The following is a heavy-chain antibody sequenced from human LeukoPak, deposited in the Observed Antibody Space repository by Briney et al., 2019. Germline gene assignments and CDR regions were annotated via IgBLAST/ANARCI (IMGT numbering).Heavy chain of an antibody. Sequence: PGGSLRLSCAASGFTFNAFGMNWVRQAPGKGLEWVSYIGTTSGAIYYADSVKGRFTISRDSVKNSLYLQMNSLRGEDTAVYYCAKDFRIGYSAHFDYWGQGALVTVSS. V-gene: IGHV3-48*01. CDR1: GFTFNAFG. D-gene: IGHD2-21*01. J-gene: IGHJ4*02. CDR2: IGTTSGAI. CDR3: AKDFRIGYSAHFDY.